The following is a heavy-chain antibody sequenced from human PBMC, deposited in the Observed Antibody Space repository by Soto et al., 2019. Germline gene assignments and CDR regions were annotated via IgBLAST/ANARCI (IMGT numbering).Heavy chain of an antibody. CDR2: IYYSGST. CDR3: ARHRADYDILTGYTIVGYFDY. Sequence: SETLSLTCTVSGGSISSYYWSWIRQPPGKGLEWIGYIYYSGSTNYNPSLKSRVTISVDTSKNQFSLKLSSVTAADTAVYYCARHRADYDILTGYTIVGYFDYWGLGTLVTVSS. D-gene: IGHD3-9*01. CDR1: GGSISSYY. J-gene: IGHJ4*02. V-gene: IGHV4-59*08.